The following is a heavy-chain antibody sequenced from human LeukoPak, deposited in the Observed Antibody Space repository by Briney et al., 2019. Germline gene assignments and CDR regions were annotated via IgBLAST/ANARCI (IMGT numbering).Heavy chain of an antibody. CDR3: ARDSTWLLDY. CDR1: GFTFSSHW. J-gene: IGHJ4*02. Sequence: GGSLRLSCTASGFTFSSHWMTWVRQPPGKGLEWVANIKEDGSVKYYVDSVKGRFTISRDNTKNALYLQMNSLRADGTAVYFCARDSTWLLDYWGQGTLITVSS. CDR2: IKEDGSVK. V-gene: IGHV3-7*03. D-gene: IGHD6-19*01.